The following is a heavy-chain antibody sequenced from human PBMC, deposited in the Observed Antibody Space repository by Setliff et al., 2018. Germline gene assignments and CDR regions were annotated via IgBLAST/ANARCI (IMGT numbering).Heavy chain of an antibody. CDR1: GRLFNNFA. CDR2: LIPIFNTP. V-gene: IGHV1-69*13. Sequence: SVKVSCKAPGRLFNNFAFSWVRQAPGQGLEWMGRLIPIFNTPNYAQKFRDRITLSADESTGTAYMELTSLTFGDTAIYYCARDIGVTIAGATFRGFDTWGQGTQGTVS. CDR3: ARDIGVTIAGATFRGFDT. D-gene: IGHD1-26*01. J-gene: IGHJ4*02.